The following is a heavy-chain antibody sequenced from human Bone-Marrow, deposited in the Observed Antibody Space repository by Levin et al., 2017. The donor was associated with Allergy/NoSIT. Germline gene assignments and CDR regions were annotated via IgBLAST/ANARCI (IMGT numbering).Heavy chain of an antibody. CDR3: AGVLLYSGVTRGAFDI. CDR1: GFTFSAYA. J-gene: IGHJ3*02. V-gene: IGHV3-23*01. Sequence: GGSLRLSCAASGFTFSAYALSWVRQAPGRGLEWVSTVSGNGEERFYADSVKGRFTVSSDSSTNTVYVDMNSLRVEDTALYYCAGVLLYSGVTRGAFDIWGQGTMVTVSS. D-gene: IGHD1-26*01. CDR2: VSGNGEER.